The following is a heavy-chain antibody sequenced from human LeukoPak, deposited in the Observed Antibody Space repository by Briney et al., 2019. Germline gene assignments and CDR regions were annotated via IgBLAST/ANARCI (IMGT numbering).Heavy chain of an antibody. J-gene: IGHJ4*02. Sequence: PSETLSLTCTVSGGSISSSSYYWGWIRQPPGKGLEWIGSIYYSGSTYYNPSLKSRVTISVDTSKNQFSLKLSSVTAADTAAYYCARGVKRWLQLFPYYFDYWGQGTLVTVSS. CDR1: GGSISSSSYY. CDR3: ARGVKRWLQLFPYYFDY. D-gene: IGHD5-24*01. CDR2: IYYSGST. V-gene: IGHV4-39*07.